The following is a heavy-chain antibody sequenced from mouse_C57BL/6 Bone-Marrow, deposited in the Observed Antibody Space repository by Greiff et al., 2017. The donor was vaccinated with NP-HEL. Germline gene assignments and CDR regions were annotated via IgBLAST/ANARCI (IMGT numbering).Heavy chain of an antibody. Sequence: DVKLVESGGGLVKPGGSLKLSCAASGFTFSDYGMHWVRQAPEKGLAWVAYISSGSSTISYADTVKGRFTISRDNAKNTLFLQMTSLRSEDTAMYYCARRSYYYGSSYFDYWGQGTTLTVSS. CDR1: GFTFSDYG. J-gene: IGHJ2*01. CDR3: ARRSYYYGSSYFDY. CDR2: ISSGSSTI. D-gene: IGHD1-1*01. V-gene: IGHV5-17*01.